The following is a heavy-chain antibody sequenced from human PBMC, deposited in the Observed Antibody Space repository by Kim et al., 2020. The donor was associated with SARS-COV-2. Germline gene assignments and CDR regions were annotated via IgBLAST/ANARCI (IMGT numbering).Heavy chain of an antibody. J-gene: IGHJ5*02. CDR1: GYTFTTYS. CDR3: ARDAMVRGYNCFDH. CDR2: ISTNTGNT. Sequence: ASVKVSCKASGYTFTTYSMNWVRQVPGQGLEWMGWISTNTGNTTYAQSFTGRFAFSLDTSVSTAYLQISSLKAEDTAVYYCARDAMVRGYNCFDHWGQRT. V-gene: IGHV7-4-1*02. D-gene: IGHD3-10*01.